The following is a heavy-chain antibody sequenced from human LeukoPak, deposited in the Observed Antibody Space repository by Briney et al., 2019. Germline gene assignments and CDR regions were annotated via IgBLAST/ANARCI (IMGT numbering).Heavy chain of an antibody. CDR3: VRLTEITMVRGVTRALFDY. D-gene: IGHD3-10*01. CDR2: IYWDDDK. Sequence: SGPTLVKPTQTLTLTCTFSGFSLSTSGVGVGWIRQPPGKALEWLALIYWDDDKRYGPSLKSRLTITKDTSKNQVVPTMTNMDPVDTATYYCVRLTEITMVRGVTRALFDYWGQGTLVTVSS. CDR1: GFSLSTSGVG. V-gene: IGHV2-5*05. J-gene: IGHJ4*02.